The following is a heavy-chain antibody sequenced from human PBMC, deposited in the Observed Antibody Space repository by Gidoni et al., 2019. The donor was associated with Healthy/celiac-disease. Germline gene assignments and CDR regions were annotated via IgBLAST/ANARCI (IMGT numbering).Heavy chain of an antibody. CDR1: GFTFSSYG. CDR2: IWYDGSNK. V-gene: IGHV3-33*01. J-gene: IGHJ4*02. D-gene: IGHD5-12*01. Sequence: QVQLVESGGGVVQPGRSLRLSCAASGFTFSSYGMHWVRQAPGKGLGWVAVIWYDGSNKYYADSVKGRFTIFRDNSKNTLYLQMNSLRAEDTAVYYCARDPPSMVATYFDYWGQGTLVTVSS. CDR3: ARDPPSMVATYFDY.